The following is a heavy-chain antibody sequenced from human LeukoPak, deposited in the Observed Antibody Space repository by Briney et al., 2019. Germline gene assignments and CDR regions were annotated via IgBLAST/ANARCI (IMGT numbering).Heavy chain of an antibody. J-gene: IGHJ4*02. CDR2: IIPIFGTA. CDR1: GGTFSSYA. V-gene: IGHV1-69*13. Sequence: ASVKVSCKASGGTFSSYAISWVRQAPGQGLEWMGGIIPIFGTANYAQKFQGRVTITADESTSTAYMELSSLRSGDTAVYYCARRPSGYDFVGHFDYWGQGTLVTVSS. CDR3: ARRPSGYDFVGHFDY. D-gene: IGHD5-12*01.